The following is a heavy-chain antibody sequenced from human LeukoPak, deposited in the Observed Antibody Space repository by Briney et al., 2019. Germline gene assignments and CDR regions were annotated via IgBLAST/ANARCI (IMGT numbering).Heavy chain of an antibody. CDR3: ARRKQLVEVDAFDI. Sequence: ASVKVSCKASGGTFSSYAISWVRQAPGQGLEWMGRIIPILGIANYAQKFQGRVTITADKSTSTAYMELSSLRSEDTAVYYCARRKQLVEVDAFDIWGQGTMVTVSS. V-gene: IGHV1-69*04. CDR2: IIPILGIA. CDR1: GGTFSSYA. D-gene: IGHD6-13*01. J-gene: IGHJ3*02.